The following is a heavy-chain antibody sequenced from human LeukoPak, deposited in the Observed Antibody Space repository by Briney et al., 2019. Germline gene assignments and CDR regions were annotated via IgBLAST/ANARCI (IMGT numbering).Heavy chain of an antibody. J-gene: IGHJ4*02. D-gene: IGHD6-13*01. Sequence: GALRLSCTASGFTFSSYSMNWVRQAPGKGLEWLSYISWGSNVIYYADSVKGRFTISRDNSKNTLYLQMNSLRAEDTAVYYCATEAAAGYSVSYFDYWGQGTLVTVSS. V-gene: IGHV3-48*01. CDR1: GFTFSSYS. CDR2: ISWGSNVI. CDR3: ATEAAAGYSVSYFDY.